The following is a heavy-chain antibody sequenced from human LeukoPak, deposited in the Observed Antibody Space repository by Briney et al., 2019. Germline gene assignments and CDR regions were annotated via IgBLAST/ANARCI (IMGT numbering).Heavy chain of an antibody. Sequence: ASVKVSCKVSGYTFSNYDINWVRQATGQGLEWMGYMNPNSGHTVYAQKLQGRVTITRDTSISTAYMERSSLRVDDTAVYYCARVPRESNSHWGQGTLVTVSS. V-gene: IGHV1-8*01. CDR3: ARVPRESNSH. J-gene: IGHJ4*02. D-gene: IGHD1-1*01. CDR1: GYTFSNYD. CDR2: MNPNSGHT.